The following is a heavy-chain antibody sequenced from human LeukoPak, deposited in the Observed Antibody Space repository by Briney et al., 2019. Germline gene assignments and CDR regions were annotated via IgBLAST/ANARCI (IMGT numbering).Heavy chain of an antibody. CDR2: ISSSGGSA. CDR1: GFFFSNYG. D-gene: IGHD3-9*01. V-gene: IGHV3-23*01. Sequence: PGGTLRLSCAASGFFFSNYGMNWVRQAPGKGLEWVSSISSSGGSAYYADSVKGRFTISRDNSKKTLYLEMNSLRVADTAIYYCAKASARGHRYFDWFSTQGHFDSWGQGTLVTVSS. J-gene: IGHJ4*02. CDR3: AKASARGHRYFDWFSTQGHFDS.